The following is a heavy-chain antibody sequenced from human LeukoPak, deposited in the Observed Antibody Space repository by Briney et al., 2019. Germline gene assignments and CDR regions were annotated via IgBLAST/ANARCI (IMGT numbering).Heavy chain of an antibody. CDR1: GGSINNYY. D-gene: IGHD4-17*01. V-gene: IGHV4-59*01. CDR2: ISYSGST. CDR3: ARTPKTVKNYYYMDV. J-gene: IGHJ6*03. Sequence: SETLSLTCTVSGGSINNYYWTWIRQPPGKGLEWLGYISYSGSTSYIPSLKSRVTISVDTSKNQFSLKVSSVTAADTAVYYCARTPKTVKNYYYMDVWGKGTTVTVSS.